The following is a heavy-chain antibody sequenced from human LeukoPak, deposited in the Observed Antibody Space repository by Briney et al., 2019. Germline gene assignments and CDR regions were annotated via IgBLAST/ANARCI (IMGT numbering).Heavy chain of an antibody. CDR1: GFTFSNYA. CDR2: ISGSGGTT. D-gene: IGHD5-24*01. J-gene: IGHJ4*02. V-gene: IGHV3-23*01. Sequence: GGSLRLSCAASGFTFSNYAMSWVRQAPGKGLEWVSAISGSGGTTFYADSVKGRFTISRDNSKNTLYLQVNSPRAADTAIYYCAKVQEMATILPPFHYWGQGTLVTVSS. CDR3: AKVQEMATILPPFHY.